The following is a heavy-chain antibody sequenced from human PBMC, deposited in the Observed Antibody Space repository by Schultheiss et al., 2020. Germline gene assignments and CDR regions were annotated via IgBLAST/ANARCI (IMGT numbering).Heavy chain of an antibody. CDR3: ARDYYDSSADAFDI. J-gene: IGHJ3*02. D-gene: IGHD3-22*01. V-gene: IGHV1-2*02. CDR1: GSTFTGYY. Sequence: ASVKVSCKASGSTFTGYYMHWVRQAPGQGLEWMGWINPNSGGTNYAQKFQGRVTMTRDTSISTAYMELSRLRSDDTAVYYCARDYYDSSADAFDIWGQGTMVTVSS. CDR2: INPNSGGT.